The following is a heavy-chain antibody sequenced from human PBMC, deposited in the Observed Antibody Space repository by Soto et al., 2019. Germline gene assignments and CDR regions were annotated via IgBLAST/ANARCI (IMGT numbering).Heavy chain of an antibody. V-gene: IGHV4-31*03. D-gene: IGHD2-15*01. CDR3: AGGSGESEG. CDR2: INHSVNT. J-gene: IGHJ6*04. CDR1: GGSISSGGYY. Sequence: SETRSLICTVSGGSISSGGYYWSWIRHHPGKGLEWIGEINHSVNTNYNPSLRSRVTIAIDTSKNQLSLNLRSVSAADTAVYYCAGGSGESEGWGDGNTVNVSA.